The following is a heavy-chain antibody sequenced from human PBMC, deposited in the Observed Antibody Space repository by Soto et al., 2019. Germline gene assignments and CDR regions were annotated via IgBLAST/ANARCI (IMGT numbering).Heavy chain of an antibody. D-gene: IGHD3-22*01. CDR1: GGSISSGSFY. Sequence: SETLSLTCTVSGGSISSGSFYWSWIRQHPGKGLEWIGHIYDSGSSYYNPSLKSRITISVDTSKNQFSLRLNSVTAADTAVYYCARLGGYYQAFDQWGQGSLVTVSS. CDR3: ARLGGYYQAFDQ. CDR2: IYDSGSS. V-gene: IGHV4-30-4*01. J-gene: IGHJ4*02.